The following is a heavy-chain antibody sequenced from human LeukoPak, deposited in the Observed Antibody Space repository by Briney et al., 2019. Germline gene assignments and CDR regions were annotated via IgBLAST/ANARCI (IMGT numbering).Heavy chain of an antibody. CDR1: GFTFTKVW. V-gene: IGHV3-23*01. D-gene: IGHD6-19*01. CDR2: ISGSGGST. CDR3: AKGRSSGWYYFDY. J-gene: IGHJ4*02. Sequence: GGSLRLSCAASGFTFTKVWMSWVRQAPGKGLEWVSAISGSGGSTYYADSVKGRFTISRDNSKNTLYLQMNSLRAEDTAVYYCAKGRSSGWYYFDYWGQGTLVTVSS.